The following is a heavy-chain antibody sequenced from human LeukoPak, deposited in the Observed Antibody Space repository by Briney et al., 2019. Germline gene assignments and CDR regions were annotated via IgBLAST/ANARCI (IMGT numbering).Heavy chain of an antibody. CDR2: INPNSGGT. CDR1: GYTFTGYY. Sequence: ASVKVSCKASGYTFTGYYMHWVRQAPGQGLEWMGWINPNSGGTNYAQKFQGRDTMTRDTSISTAYMELSRLRSDDTAVYYCAREDSSGYYAAFDYWGQGTLVTVSS. J-gene: IGHJ4*02. V-gene: IGHV1-2*02. D-gene: IGHD3-22*01. CDR3: AREDSSGYYAAFDY.